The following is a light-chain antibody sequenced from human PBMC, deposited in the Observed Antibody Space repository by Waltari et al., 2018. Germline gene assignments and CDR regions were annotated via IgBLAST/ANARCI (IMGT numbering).Light chain of an antibody. CDR3: QHYDNYPVA. CDR1: QSISIW. Sequence: DIQMTQSPSTLSASVRDRVSITCRASQSISIWLAWYQQISGKNPKLLISKSSSLESGVPSRFSGSGSGTEFTLTITNLHPDDFATYYCQHYDNYPVAFGQGTKLEIK. CDR2: KSS. J-gene: IGKJ2*01. V-gene: IGKV1-5*03.